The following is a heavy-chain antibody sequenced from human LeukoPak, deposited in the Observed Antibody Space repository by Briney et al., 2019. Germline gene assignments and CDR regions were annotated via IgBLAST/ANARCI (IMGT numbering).Heavy chain of an antibody. J-gene: IGHJ4*02. D-gene: IGHD3-10*01. CDR1: GGSISSYY. V-gene: IGHV4-59*01. CDR3: ARAPTRGAHTRFAY. CDR2: IYYSGST. Sequence: SETLSLTCTVSGGSISSYYWSWIRQPPGKGLEWIGYIYYSGSTNYNPSLKSRVTISVDTSKNQFSLKLSSVTAADTAVYYCARAPTRGAHTRFAYWGQGTLVTVSS.